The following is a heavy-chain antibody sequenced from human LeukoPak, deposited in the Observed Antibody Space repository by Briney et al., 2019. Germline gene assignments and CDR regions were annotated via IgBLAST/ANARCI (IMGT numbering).Heavy chain of an antibody. J-gene: IGHJ6*03. CDR2: MKQEGREK. V-gene: IGHV3-7*01. Sequence: GGSLRLSCAASGFTFSNYWMTWVRQAPGKGLEWVANMKQEGREKNYVDSVKGRFTISRDNAKDSLYLQMNSLRAEDTGVYYCARDMDIWGKGPRSPSP. CDR1: GFTFSNYW. CDR3: ARDMDI.